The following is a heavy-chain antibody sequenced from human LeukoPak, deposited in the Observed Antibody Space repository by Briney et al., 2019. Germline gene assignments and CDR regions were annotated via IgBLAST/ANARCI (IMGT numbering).Heavy chain of an antibody. V-gene: IGHV3-11*01. J-gene: IGHJ3*02. CDR3: ARDVPMTVTGYDDDTPGAFDI. Sequence: GGSLRLSCAASGFTFSDYYMSWIRQAPGKGLEWVSYISSSGSTIYCADSVKGRFTISRDNAKNSLYLQMNSLRAEDTAVYYCARDVPMTVTGYDDDTPGAFDIWGQGTMATVSS. CDR1: GFTFSDYY. CDR2: ISSSGSTI. D-gene: IGHD3-22*01.